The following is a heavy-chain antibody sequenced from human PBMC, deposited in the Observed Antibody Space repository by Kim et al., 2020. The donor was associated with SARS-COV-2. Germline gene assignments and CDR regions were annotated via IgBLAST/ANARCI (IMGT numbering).Heavy chain of an antibody. CDR1: GFTFSSYW. D-gene: IGHD6-13*01. Sequence: GGSLRLSCAASGFTFSSYWMHWVRQAPGKGLVWVSRINSDGSSTSYADSVKGRFTISRDNAKNTLYLQMNSLRAEDTAVYYCASPGIAASGGMDVWGQGTTVTVSS. V-gene: IGHV3-74*01. J-gene: IGHJ6*02. CDR3: ASPGIAASGGMDV. CDR2: INSDGSST.